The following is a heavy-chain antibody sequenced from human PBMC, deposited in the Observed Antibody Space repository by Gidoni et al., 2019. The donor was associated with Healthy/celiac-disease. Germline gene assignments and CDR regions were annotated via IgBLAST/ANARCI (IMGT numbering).Heavy chain of an antibody. CDR2: IYYSGST. Sequence: QLQLQESGPGLVKPSETLSLTCTGSGGSISSSSYYWGWIRQPPGKGLEWIGSIYYSGSTYYNPSLKSRVTISVDTSKNLFSLKLSSVTAADTAVYYCARHSVQLLGFKYWGQGTLVTVSS. CDR3: ARHSVQLLGFKY. D-gene: IGHD1-1*01. J-gene: IGHJ4*02. CDR1: GGSISSSSYY. V-gene: IGHV4-39*01.